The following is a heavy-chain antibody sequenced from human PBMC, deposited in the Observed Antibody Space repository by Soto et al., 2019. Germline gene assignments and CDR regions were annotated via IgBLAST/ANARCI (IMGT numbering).Heavy chain of an antibody. Sequence: QVRLQESGPGLVKPSGTLALTCAVSGDSINSTDWWNWVRQSPGRGLEWIGEIYHGGNIYYNPSLKSRVTISMDKSKNQFSLNLFYVTAADTAVYYCARDHAYSAYCAFDYWGQGALVTVSS. CDR1: GDSINSTDW. CDR3: ARDHAYSAYCAFDY. V-gene: IGHV4-4*02. CDR2: IYHGGNI. J-gene: IGHJ4*02. D-gene: IGHD3-16*01.